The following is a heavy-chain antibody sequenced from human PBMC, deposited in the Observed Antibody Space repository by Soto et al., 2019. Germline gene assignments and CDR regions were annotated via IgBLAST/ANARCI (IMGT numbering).Heavy chain of an antibody. CDR1: GDSISNNY. J-gene: IGHJ4*02. D-gene: IGHD6-6*01. CDR2: IYNSGST. V-gene: IGHV4-59*01. CDR3: ARGKTWHLVDY. Sequence: QVQLQESGPGLVKPSETLALTCTVSGDSISNNYWSWIRQPPGGRLEWIGYIYNSGSTNYNPSLNSRASMSVDTSKNQFSLKVRSVTAADTAVYYCARGKTWHLVDYWGQGTMVTVSS.